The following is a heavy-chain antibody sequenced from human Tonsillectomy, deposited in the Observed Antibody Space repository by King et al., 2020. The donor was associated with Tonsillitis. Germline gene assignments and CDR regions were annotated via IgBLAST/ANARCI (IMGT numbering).Heavy chain of an antibody. CDR1: GGSISNYY. CDR3: ARVSRGGGSSSWFDH. V-gene: IGHV4-4*07. D-gene: IGHD2-15*01. CDR2: IYTNGSN. J-gene: IGHJ5*02. Sequence: LQLQESGPGLVKASETLSLTCTVSGGSISNYYWSWIRQAAGKGLEWIGRIYTNGSNNYNPSLKSRVTMSVDTSKNQFSLKLSSVTAADTAVYYCARVSRGGGSSSWFDHWGQGTLVTVSS.